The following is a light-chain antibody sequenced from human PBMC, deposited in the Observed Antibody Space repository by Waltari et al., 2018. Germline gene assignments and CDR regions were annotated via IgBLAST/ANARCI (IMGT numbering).Light chain of an antibody. V-gene: IGLV2-14*03. CDR3: TSQTLDGVVI. J-gene: IGLJ2*01. CDR1: GVSIGASDF. Sequence: QSALTQPAPVPGPSGQTFPISCTAIGVSIGASDFAPWYQHLPGRPPQVIIYDVTARPSGVSHRFSASKSSNTASLTISGLQPEDEGDYYCTSQTLDGVVIFGGGTQVTV. CDR2: DVT.